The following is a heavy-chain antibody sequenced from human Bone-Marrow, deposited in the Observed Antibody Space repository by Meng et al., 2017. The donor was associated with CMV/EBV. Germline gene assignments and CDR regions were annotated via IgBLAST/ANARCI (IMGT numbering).Heavy chain of an antibody. V-gene: IGHV1-69*05. J-gene: IGHJ4*02. Sequence: SVKVSCKASGGTFSSYAISWVRQAPGQGLEWMGGIIPIFGTANYAQKFQGRVTITTDESTSTAYMELSSLRSEDTAVYYCASQPIRLGRFDYWGQGPLVTVSS. CDR1: GGTFSSYA. D-gene: IGHD4-11*01. CDR2: IIPIFGTA. CDR3: ASQPIRLGRFDY.